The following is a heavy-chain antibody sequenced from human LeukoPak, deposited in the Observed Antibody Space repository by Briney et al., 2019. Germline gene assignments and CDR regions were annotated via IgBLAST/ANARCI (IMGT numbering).Heavy chain of an antibody. D-gene: IGHD3-9*01. CDR3: ASQVLRYFDWLGAEYYFDY. V-gene: IGHV4-59*12. J-gene: IGHJ4*02. Sequence: SETLSLTCSVSGGSINIYYWTWIRQPPGKGLEWIGYIYSSGRFNYNPSLKSRVTISVDTSKNQFSLKLSSVTAADTAVYYCASQVLRYFDWLGAEYYFDYWGQGTLVTVSS. CDR2: IYSSGRF. CDR1: GGSINIYY.